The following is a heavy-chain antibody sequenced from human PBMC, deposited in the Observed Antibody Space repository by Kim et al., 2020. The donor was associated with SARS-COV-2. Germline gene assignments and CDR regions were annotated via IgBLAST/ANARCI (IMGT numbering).Heavy chain of an antibody. CDR1: GDSISTAGYY. D-gene: IGHD3-10*01. Sequence: SETLSLTCTVSGDSISTAGYYWSWIRQHPGKGLEWIGYIYHNGNTYYNRSLSSRITMSLDTSKNQFFLRLRSVTAADSAVYYCAREGLIWFGEASHPLFDSWGQGVLVTVSS. J-gene: IGHJ4*02. CDR2: IYHNGNT. V-gene: IGHV4-31*03. CDR3: AREGLIWFGEASHPLFDS.